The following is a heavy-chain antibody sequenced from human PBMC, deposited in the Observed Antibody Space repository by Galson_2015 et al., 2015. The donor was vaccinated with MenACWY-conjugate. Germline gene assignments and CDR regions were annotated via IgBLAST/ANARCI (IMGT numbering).Heavy chain of an antibody. CDR2: IDPDGSTT. CDR3: ATAGSYRFDY. J-gene: IGHJ4*02. Sequence: SLRLGCAPSGVTFSTYWMHWVRQAPGKGLEWVSRIDPDGSTTDYAESMKGRFTISRDNAKNTLFLQIHSLRVEDTAVYYCATAGSYRFDYWGQGALVTVSS. D-gene: IGHD1-26*01. CDR1: GVTFSTYW. V-gene: IGHV3-74*01.